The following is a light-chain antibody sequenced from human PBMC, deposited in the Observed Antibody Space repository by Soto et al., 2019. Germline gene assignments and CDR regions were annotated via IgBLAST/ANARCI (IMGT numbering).Light chain of an antibody. CDR3: QGWDTRSEHYV. CDR2: DDS. CDR1: SIGSKS. Sequence: SYELTQSPSASVAPGQTVSITCGGSSIGSKSVHWYQQKPGQAPVLVVYDDSDRRSGIPERFSGSNSGNTATLTITRVEAGDEADYHCQGWDTRSEHYVFGAGTKVTVL. V-gene: IGLV3-21*02. J-gene: IGLJ1*01.